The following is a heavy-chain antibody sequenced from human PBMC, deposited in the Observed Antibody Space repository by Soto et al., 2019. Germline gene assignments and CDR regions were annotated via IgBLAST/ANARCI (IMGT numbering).Heavy chain of an antibody. V-gene: IGHV1-8*01. CDR3: ARAYGAGSFDF. J-gene: IGHJ5*01. CDR2: VNPNTGNT. CDR1: GYTFRSYD. D-gene: IGHD3-10*01. Sequence: QVQLVQSGAEVKKPGASVKVSCTGSGYTFRSYDIHWVRQATGQGLEWMGWVNPNTGNTGYAQKFQGRVTMTRDMSKSSAYMEVSSLTSEATAIYYCARAYGAGSFDFRGQGTLVSVSS.